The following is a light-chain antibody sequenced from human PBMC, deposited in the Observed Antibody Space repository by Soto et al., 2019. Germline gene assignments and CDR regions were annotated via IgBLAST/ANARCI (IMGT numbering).Light chain of an antibody. Sequence: DIQMTQSPSTLSASVGARVTITCRASQSISSWLAWYQQKPGKAPKLLIYDASSLESGVPSRFSGSGSGTEFTLTISSLQADDFASYYCQQYNSYSQTVGQGTEVEIK. CDR2: DAS. CDR3: QQYNSYSQT. V-gene: IGKV1-5*01. J-gene: IGKJ1*01. CDR1: QSISSW.